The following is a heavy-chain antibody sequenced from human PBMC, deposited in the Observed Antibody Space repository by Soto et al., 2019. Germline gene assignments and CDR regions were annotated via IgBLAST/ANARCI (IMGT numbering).Heavy chain of an antibody. D-gene: IGHD6-13*01. CDR2: INHSGST. J-gene: IGHJ4*02. Sequence: QVQLQQWGAGLLKPSETLSLTCAVYGGSFSGYYWSWIRQPPGKGLEWIGEINHSGSTNYNPSLKSRVTILVDTSKNQFSLKLSSVTAADTAVYYCARGRIAAAGTSDYWGQGTLVTVSS. CDR1: GGSFSGYY. CDR3: ARGRIAAAGTSDY. V-gene: IGHV4-34*01.